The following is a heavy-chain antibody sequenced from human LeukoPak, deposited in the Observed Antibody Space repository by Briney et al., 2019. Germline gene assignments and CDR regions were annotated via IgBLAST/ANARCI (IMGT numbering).Heavy chain of an antibody. CDR3: ARVGAMIGALNAFDI. D-gene: IGHD5-12*01. J-gene: IGHJ3*02. CDR2: ISSSSSYI. V-gene: IGHV3-21*01. Sequence: GGSLRLSCAASGFTFSSYSMNWVRQAPGKGLEWVSSISSSSSYIYYADSVKGRFTISRDNAKNSLYLQMNSLRAEDTAVYYCARVGAMIGALNAFDIWGQGTMVTVSS. CDR1: GFTFSSYS.